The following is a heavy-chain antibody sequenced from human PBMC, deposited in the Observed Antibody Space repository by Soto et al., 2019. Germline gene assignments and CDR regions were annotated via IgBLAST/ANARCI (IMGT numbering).Heavy chain of an antibody. CDR1: GGSISSGGYS. V-gene: IGHV4-30-2*05. Sequence: SETLSLTCAVSGGSISSGGYSWSWIRQPPGKGLEWIGYIYHSGSTYYNPSLKSRVTISVDTSKNQFSLKLSSVTAADTAVYYCARMSFYSAATDDYWGEGTLVSVSS. J-gene: IGHJ4*02. CDR3: ARMSFYSAATDDY. CDR2: IYHSGST. D-gene: IGHD6-13*01.